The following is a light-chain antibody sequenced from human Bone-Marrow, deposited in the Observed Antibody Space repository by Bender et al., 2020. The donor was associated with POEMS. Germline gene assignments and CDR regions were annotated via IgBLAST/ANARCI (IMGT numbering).Light chain of an antibody. CDR3: SSYAGSSTLV. CDR1: TSDVGSHKL. V-gene: IGLV2-23*01. CDR2: EDI. J-gene: IGLJ2*01. Sequence: SALAQPASVSGSPGQSIAISCTGTTSDVGSHKLVSWYQQHPGKAPKLMIYEDIKRPSGVSNRFSGSKSGNTASLTISGLQAEDEADYYCSSYAGSSTLVFGEGTKLTVL.